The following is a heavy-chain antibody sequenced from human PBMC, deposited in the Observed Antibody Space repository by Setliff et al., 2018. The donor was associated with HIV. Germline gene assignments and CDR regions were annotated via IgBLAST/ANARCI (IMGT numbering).Heavy chain of an antibody. V-gene: IGHV4-28*06. D-gene: IGHD5-18*01. CDR3: ARGPLGRTPMGGAFDY. CDR2: IYYSGST. Sequence: SETLSLTCAVSGYSISSSHWWGWIRQPPGKGLEWIGYIYYSGSTNYNPSLKSRATMSVDTSNNRFALKLSSVTALDTAVYYCARGPLGRTPMGGAFDYWGQGTLVTVS. CDR1: GYSISSSHW. J-gene: IGHJ4*02.